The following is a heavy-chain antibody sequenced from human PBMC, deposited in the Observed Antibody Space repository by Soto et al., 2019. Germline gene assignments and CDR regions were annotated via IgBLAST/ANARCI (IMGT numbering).Heavy chain of an antibody. V-gene: IGHV4-39*01. Sequence: SETLSLTCTVSGGSISSSSYYWGWIRQPPGKGLEWIGSIYYSGSTYYNPSLKSRVTISVDTSKNQFSLKLSSVTAADTAVYYCARSLGATGTYYYVLDFWGQGSSVTVSS. CDR3: ARSLGATGTYYYVLDF. J-gene: IGHJ6*02. D-gene: IGHD1-26*01. CDR1: GGSISSSSYY. CDR2: IYYSGST.